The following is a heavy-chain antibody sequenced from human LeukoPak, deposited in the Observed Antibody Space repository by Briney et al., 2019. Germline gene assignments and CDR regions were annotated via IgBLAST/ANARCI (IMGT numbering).Heavy chain of an antibody. CDR1: GGSISSYY. CDR3: ARHWGIAARPGRVDY. CDR2: IYYSGST. J-gene: IGHJ4*02. V-gene: IGHV4-59*08. D-gene: IGHD6-6*01. Sequence: SQTLSLTCTVSGGSISSYYWSWIRQPPGKGLEWIGYIYYSGSTYYNPSLKSRVTISVDTSKNQFSLKLSSVTAADTAVYYCARHWGIAARPGRVDYWGQGTLVTVSS.